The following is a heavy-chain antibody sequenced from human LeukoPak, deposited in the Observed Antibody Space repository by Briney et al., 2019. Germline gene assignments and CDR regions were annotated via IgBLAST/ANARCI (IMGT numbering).Heavy chain of an antibody. V-gene: IGHV3-33*01. D-gene: IGHD6-25*01. CDR3: ARDRYSSARSYYMDV. CDR2: MWYDGANR. Sequence: PGGSLRLSCAASGFTFSSSGMHWVRQAPGKGLEWVAVMWYDGANRYYADSVKGRFTISRDNSKNTLFLQMNGLRAEDTAVYYCARDRYSSARSYYMDVWGTGTTVTVSS. CDR1: GFTFSSSG. J-gene: IGHJ6*03.